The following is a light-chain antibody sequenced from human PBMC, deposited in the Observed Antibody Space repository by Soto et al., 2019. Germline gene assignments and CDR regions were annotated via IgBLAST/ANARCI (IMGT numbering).Light chain of an antibody. CDR3: QTWGTGIHVV. Sequence: QLVLTQSPSASASLGASVKLTCTLSSGHSSYVIAWHQQQPEKGPRYLMNLNSDGSHSKGDGIPDRFSGSSSGAERYLTISSLQSEDEADYYCQTWGTGIHVVFGGGTKL. CDR2: LNSDGSH. V-gene: IGLV4-69*01. J-gene: IGLJ2*01. CDR1: SGHSSYV.